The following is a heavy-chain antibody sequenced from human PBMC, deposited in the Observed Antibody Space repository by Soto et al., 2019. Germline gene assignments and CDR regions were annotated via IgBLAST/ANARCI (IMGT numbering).Heavy chain of an antibody. CDR3: AGSIAGRRPYFYYYHGMDV. J-gene: IGHJ6*02. Sequence: KTSETLSLTCTVYGGSFSGYYWNWIRQPPGKGLEWIGEINHSGSTNFNPSLKSRVTISVDTSKNQFSLKLNPVTAADTAVYYCAGSIAGRRPYFYYYHGMDVWGQGTSVTVSS. CDR1: GGSFSGYY. D-gene: IGHD6-6*01. CDR2: INHSGST. V-gene: IGHV4-34*01.